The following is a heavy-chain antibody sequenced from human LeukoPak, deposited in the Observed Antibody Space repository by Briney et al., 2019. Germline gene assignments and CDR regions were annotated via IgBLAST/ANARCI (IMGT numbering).Heavy chain of an antibody. CDR2: ISGSGGST. Sequence: GGSLRLSCAASGFTFSSYAMSWVRQAPGKGLEWVSAISGSGGSTYYADSVKGRFTISRDNSKNTLYLQMNSLRAEDTAVYYCAKLSSSGWLPTDAFDIWGQGTMVTASS. J-gene: IGHJ3*02. D-gene: IGHD6-19*01. CDR1: GFTFSSYA. V-gene: IGHV3-23*01. CDR3: AKLSSSGWLPTDAFDI.